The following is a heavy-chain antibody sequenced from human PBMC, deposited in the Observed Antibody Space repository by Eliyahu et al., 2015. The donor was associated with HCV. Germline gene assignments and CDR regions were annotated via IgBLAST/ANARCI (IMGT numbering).Heavy chain of an antibody. CDR2: IKQDGSEK. CDR1: GFTFSXXW. V-gene: IGHV3-7*03. CDR3: ARLGYCSSTSCFYGMDV. Sequence: EVQLVESGGGLVQPGGSLRLSCAASGFTFSXXWMXWGRQAPGKGLEWVANIKQDGSEKYYVDSVKGRFTISRDNAKNSLYLQMNSLRAEDTAVYYCARLGYCSSTSCFYGMDVWGXGTTVTVSS. D-gene: IGHD2-2*01. J-gene: IGHJ6*04.